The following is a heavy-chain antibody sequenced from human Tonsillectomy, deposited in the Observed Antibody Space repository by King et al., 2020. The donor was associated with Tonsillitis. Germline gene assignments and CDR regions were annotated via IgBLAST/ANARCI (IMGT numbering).Heavy chain of an antibody. CDR3: ARYYDGGGYDDGFDI. CDR1: GFTFSSYW. J-gene: IGHJ3*02. CDR2: IEQDGSEK. Sequence: VQLVESGGGLVQPGGSLRLSCAASGFTFSSYWMSWVRQAPGKGLAWVANIEQDGSEKYYVDSVKGRFTISRDNAENSLYLQMNTLRAEDTAVYYCARYYDGGGYDDGFDIWGQGTMVTVSS. V-gene: IGHV3-7*03. D-gene: IGHD3-22*01.